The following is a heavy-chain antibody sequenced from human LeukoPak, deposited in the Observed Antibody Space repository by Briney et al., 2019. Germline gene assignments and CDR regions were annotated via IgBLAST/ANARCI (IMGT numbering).Heavy chain of an antibody. J-gene: IGHJ3*02. CDR2: ISYDGSNK. CDR3: AKGSGYYSRDAFDI. Sequence: GRSLRLSCAASGFTFSSYAMHWVRQAPGKGLEWVAVISYDGSNKYYADSVKGRFAISRDSSKNTLYLQMNSLRAEDTAVYYCAKGSGYYSRDAFDIWGQGTMVTVSS. V-gene: IGHV3-30*09. CDR1: GFTFSSYA. D-gene: IGHD3-22*01.